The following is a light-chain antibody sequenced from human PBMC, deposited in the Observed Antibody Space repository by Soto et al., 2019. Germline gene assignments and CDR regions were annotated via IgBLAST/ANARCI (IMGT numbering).Light chain of an antibody. CDR2: QTS. J-gene: IGKJ1*01. V-gene: IGKV3-11*01. CDR1: QYINTR. Sequence: EIVLTQSPATLSSFPGDRGTLSCRASQYINTRLAWYKHRPGQAPRLLSYQTSLRAAGIPARFSASGSGTEFTLTISDVQPEDFALYYCHQRQSWPRTVGQGTKVDI. CDR3: HQRQSWPRT.